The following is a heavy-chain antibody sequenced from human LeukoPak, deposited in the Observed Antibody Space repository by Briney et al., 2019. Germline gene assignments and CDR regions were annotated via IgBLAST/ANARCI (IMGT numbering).Heavy chain of an antibody. Sequence: ASVKVSCKVSGYTLTELSMHWVRQAPGKGLEWMGGFDPEDGETIYAQKFQGRVTITADESTSTAYMELSSLRSEDTAVYYCARVVQLERRSYFDYWGQGTLVTVSS. J-gene: IGHJ4*02. CDR3: ARVVQLERRSYFDY. V-gene: IGHV1-24*01. D-gene: IGHD1-1*01. CDR2: FDPEDGET. CDR1: GYTLTELS.